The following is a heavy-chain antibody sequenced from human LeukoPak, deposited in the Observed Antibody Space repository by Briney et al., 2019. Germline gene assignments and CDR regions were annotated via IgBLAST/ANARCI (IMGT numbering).Heavy chain of an antibody. J-gene: IGHJ4*02. CDR2: ISAYNGNT. Sequence: ASAKVSCKASGYTFTSYGISWVRQAPGQGLEWMGWISAYNGNTNYAQKLQGRVTMTTDTSTSTAYMELRSLRSDDTAVYYCAREFVDGYSGYGSFDYWGQGTLVTVSS. D-gene: IGHD5-12*01. V-gene: IGHV1-18*04. CDR1: GYTFTSYG. CDR3: AREFVDGYSGYGSFDY.